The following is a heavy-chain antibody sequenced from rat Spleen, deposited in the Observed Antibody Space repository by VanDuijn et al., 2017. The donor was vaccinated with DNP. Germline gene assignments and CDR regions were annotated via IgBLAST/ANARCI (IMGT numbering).Heavy chain of an antibody. CDR2: ITRNSGAT. D-gene: IGHD1-4*01. V-gene: IGHV5-31*01. J-gene: IGHJ3*01. CDR3: ARPYGYNNGGFAY. Sequence: EVQLTESGGDLVQPGGSLTLSCVASGFTFNYYWMTWVRQVPGKGLEWLASITRNSGATYYLDSVKGRFTISRDNAKSTLYLHMNSLRSEDMATYYCARPYGYNNGGFAYWGQGTLVTVSS. CDR1: GFTFNYYW.